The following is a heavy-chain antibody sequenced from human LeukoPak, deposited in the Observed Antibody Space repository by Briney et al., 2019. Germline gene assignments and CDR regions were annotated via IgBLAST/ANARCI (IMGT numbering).Heavy chain of an antibody. J-gene: IGHJ4*02. V-gene: IGHV4-4*09. CDR3: ARHYDFWSGYHYFDY. Sequence: SETLSLTCTVSGGSISSYYWSWIRQPPGKGLEWIGYIYTSGSTNYNPSLKSRVTISVDTSKNQFSLKLSSVTAADPAVYYCARHYDFWSGYHYFDYWGQGTLDTVSS. CDR1: GGSISSYY. CDR2: IYTSGST. D-gene: IGHD3-3*01.